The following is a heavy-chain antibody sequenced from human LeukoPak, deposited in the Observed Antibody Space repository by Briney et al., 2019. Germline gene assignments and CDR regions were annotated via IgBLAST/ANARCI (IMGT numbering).Heavy chain of an antibody. D-gene: IGHD1-26*01. CDR3: AFRSGSYNYYYGMDV. CDR2: IYYSGST. Sequence: PSETLSLTCTVSGGSISSYYWSWIRQPPGKGLEWIGYIYYSGSTNYNPSLKSRVTISVDTSKNQFSLKLSSVTAADTAVYYCAFRSGSYNYYYGMDVWGQGTTVTVSS. V-gene: IGHV4-59*08. J-gene: IGHJ6*02. CDR1: GGSISSYY.